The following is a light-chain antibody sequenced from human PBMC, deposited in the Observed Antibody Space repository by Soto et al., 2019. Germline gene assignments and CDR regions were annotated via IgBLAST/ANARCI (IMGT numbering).Light chain of an antibody. J-gene: IGKJ4*01. CDR2: SAS. Sequence: EIVLTQSPAILSLSPGERATLSCSTNQTVSTYLAWYQHKTGQAPRLLIYSASKRATGIPARFSGSGSGTDFTLTISSLEPEDFAFYYCQQRDSWPLTFGGGTKV. V-gene: IGKV3-11*01. CDR1: QTVSTY. CDR3: QQRDSWPLT.